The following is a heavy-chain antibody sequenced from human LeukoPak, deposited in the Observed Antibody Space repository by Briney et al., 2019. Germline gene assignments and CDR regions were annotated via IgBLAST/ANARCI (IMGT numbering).Heavy chain of an antibody. V-gene: IGHV3-20*04. CDR1: GFTSDDYG. CDR3: ARDHSSGWSARGFDY. D-gene: IGHD6-19*01. Sequence: GGSLRLSCAASGFTSDDYGMSWVRQAPGKGLEWVSGINWNGGSTGYADSVKGRFTISRDNAKNSLYLQMNSLRAEDTALYYCARDHSSGWSARGFDYWGQGTLVAVSS. CDR2: INWNGGST. J-gene: IGHJ4*02.